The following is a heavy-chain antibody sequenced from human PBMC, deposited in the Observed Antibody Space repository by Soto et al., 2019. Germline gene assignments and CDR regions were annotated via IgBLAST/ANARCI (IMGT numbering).Heavy chain of an antibody. CDR3: AKADGEQWLVPHLDN. D-gene: IGHD6-19*01. Sequence: EGQLLESGGGVVQPGGSLRLSCVASGFNFKKVAMAWVRQAPGEGLEWVSGISCCGGSTSYADSGKGRFSIARDDSKNTLSLQMNSLRVEDTAQYYCAKADGEQWLVPHLDNWGQGTLVTVS. CDR2: ISCCGGST. J-gene: IGHJ4*02. V-gene: IGHV3-23*01. CDR1: GFNFKKVA.